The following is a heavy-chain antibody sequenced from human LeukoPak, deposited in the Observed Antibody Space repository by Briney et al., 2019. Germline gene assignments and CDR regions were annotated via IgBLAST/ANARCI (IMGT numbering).Heavy chain of an antibody. J-gene: IGHJ4*02. V-gene: IGHV3-30*18. CDR3: AKEYCSNSVCHSLDY. Sequence: GGSLRLSCAASGFTFSSYGMHWVRQAPGKGLEWVAVISYDGSNKYYADSVKGRFTISRDNSKNTLYLQMNSLRAEDTAVYYCAKEYCSNSVCHSLDYWGQGTLVTVSS. D-gene: IGHD2-8*01. CDR1: GFTFSSYG. CDR2: ISYDGSNK.